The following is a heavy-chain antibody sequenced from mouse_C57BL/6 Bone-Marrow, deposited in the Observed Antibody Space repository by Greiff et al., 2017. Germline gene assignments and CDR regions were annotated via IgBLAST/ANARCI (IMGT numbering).Heavy chain of an antibody. Sequence: QVQLQQPGAELVKPGASVKLSCKASGYTFTSYWMQWVQQRPGQGLEWIGEIDPSDSYTNYNQKFKGKATLTVDTSSSTAYMQLSSLTSEDSAVYYCARGGDGSSYDWYFDVWGTGTTVTVSS. V-gene: IGHV1-50*01. CDR3: ARGGDGSSYDWYFDV. J-gene: IGHJ1*03. CDR2: IDPSDSYT. CDR1: GYTFTSYW. D-gene: IGHD1-1*01.